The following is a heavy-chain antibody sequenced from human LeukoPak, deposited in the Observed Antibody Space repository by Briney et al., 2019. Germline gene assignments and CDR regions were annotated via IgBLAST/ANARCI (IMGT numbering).Heavy chain of an antibody. CDR2: IRFDGTSK. Sequence: GGSLRLSCAASGFTFSNYGMHWVRQAPGKGLEWVAFIRFDGTSKFYADSVKGRFTISRDNAKTTLYLQMNSVRAEDSAVYYCVRGNTWFFDFWGQGTSVIVSS. V-gene: IGHV3-30*02. CDR1: GFTFSNYG. CDR3: VRGNTWFFDF. D-gene: IGHD3-9*01. J-gene: IGHJ4*02.